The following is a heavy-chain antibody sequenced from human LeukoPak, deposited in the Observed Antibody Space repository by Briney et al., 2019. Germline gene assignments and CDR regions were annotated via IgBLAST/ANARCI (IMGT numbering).Heavy chain of an antibody. V-gene: IGHV3-7*01. J-gene: IGHJ4*02. Sequence: PGGSLRLSCAGSGFTFSTYWMGWVRQAPGKGLEWVANINQDGSENHYVDSVKGRFTISRDNAKNSLYLQMNSLRAEDTAVYYCARVTMVRGAYFDYWGQGTLVTVSS. D-gene: IGHD3-10*01. CDR1: GFTFSTYW. CDR2: INQDGSEN. CDR3: ARVTMVRGAYFDY.